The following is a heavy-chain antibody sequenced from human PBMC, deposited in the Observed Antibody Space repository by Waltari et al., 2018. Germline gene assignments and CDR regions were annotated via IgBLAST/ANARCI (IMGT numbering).Heavy chain of an antibody. CDR1: GFTFTSSA. Sequence: QMQLVQSGPEVKKPGTSVKVSCKASGFTFTSSAVQWVRQARGQRLEWIGWIVVGSGNTNYAQKFQERVTITMDMSTSTAYMELSSLRSEDTAVYYCAADSQYYDFWSGYNGDAFDIWGQGTMVTVSS. D-gene: IGHD3-3*01. J-gene: IGHJ3*02. CDR3: AADSQYYDFWSGYNGDAFDI. V-gene: IGHV1-58*01. CDR2: IVVGSGNT.